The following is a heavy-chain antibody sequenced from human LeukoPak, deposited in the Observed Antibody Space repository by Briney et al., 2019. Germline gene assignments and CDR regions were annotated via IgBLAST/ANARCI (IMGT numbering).Heavy chain of an antibody. J-gene: IGHJ5*02. Sequence: PSETLSLTCGVSGGSISNTNWWTWARQPPGQGLEWIGEIYHSGSTNYNPSLKSRVTISVDKSKNQFSLKLSSVTAADTAVYYCARTSRINMVLDPWGQGTLVTVSS. D-gene: IGHD3-10*01. CDR2: IYHSGST. CDR1: GGSISNTNW. CDR3: ARTSRINMVLDP. V-gene: IGHV4/OR15-8*01.